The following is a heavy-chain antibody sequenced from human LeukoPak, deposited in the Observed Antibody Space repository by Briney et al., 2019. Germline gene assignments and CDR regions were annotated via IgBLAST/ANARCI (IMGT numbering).Heavy chain of an antibody. Sequence: SETPSLTCTVSAGSINNYYWTWIRQPPGKGLEWIGNIYYSGSANYNPSLRSRVTISVDTSQNQFSLKLNSVTAADTAVYYCAREHYDISTGYYFDCWGQGTLVTVSS. D-gene: IGHD3-9*01. V-gene: IGHV4-59*01. J-gene: IGHJ4*02. CDR1: AGSINNYY. CDR3: AREHYDISTGYYFDC. CDR2: IYYSGSA.